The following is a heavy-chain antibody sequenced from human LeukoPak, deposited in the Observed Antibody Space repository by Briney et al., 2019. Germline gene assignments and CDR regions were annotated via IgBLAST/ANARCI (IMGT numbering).Heavy chain of an antibody. CDR2: ITSTSSST. CDR1: GFTFSDHH. V-gene: IGHV3-11*06. J-gene: IGHJ4*02. Sequence: GGSLRLSCAASGFTFSDHHMSWVRQAPGKGLEWVSDITSTSSSTTYADSVKGRFTISRDNAKKSLYLQMNSLRAEDTAVYYCARDKGTYWGQGTLVTVSS. CDR3: ARDKGTY.